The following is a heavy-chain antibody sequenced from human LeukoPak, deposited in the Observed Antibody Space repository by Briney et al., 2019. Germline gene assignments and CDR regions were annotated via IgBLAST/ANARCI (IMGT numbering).Heavy chain of an antibody. CDR2: ISYDGSNK. CDR1: GFTFSSYG. D-gene: IGHD4-23*01. Sequence: GGSLRLSCAASGFTFSSYGMHWVRQAPGKGLEWVAVISYDGSNKYYADSVKGRFTISRDNSKNTLYLQMNSLRAEDTAVYYCARDAVGYGGNIAFDIWGRGTMVTVSS. V-gene: IGHV3-30*03. CDR3: ARDAVGYGGNIAFDI. J-gene: IGHJ3*02.